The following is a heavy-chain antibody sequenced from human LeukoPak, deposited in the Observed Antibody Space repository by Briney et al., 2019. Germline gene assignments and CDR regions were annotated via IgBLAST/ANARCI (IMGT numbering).Heavy chain of an antibody. D-gene: IGHD3-3*01. CDR1: GGSISSSSYY. CDR3: ARHYYDFWSGHNYYFDY. V-gene: IGHV4-39*01. Sequence: SETLSLTCTVSGGSISSSSYYWGWIRQPPGKGLEWIGSIYYSGSTYYNPSLKSRVTISVDTSKNQFSLKLSSVTAADTAVYYRARHYYDFWSGHNYYFDYWGQGTLVTVSS. CDR2: IYYSGST. J-gene: IGHJ4*02.